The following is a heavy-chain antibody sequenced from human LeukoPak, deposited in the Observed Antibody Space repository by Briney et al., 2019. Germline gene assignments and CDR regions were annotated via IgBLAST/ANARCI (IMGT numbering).Heavy chain of an antibody. D-gene: IGHD4-17*01. V-gene: IGHV1-2*02. Sequence: ASVKVSCKPSGYSFTAYWIHWVRQAHGQGLEWLGWIDPNSGGTNYVQKFQGRVTMTRDTSISTAYLELSRLRSDDTAVYYCGLTVTYSYGMDVWGQGTTVNVSS. J-gene: IGHJ6*02. CDR1: GYSFTAYW. CDR3: GLTVTYSYGMDV. CDR2: IDPNSGGT.